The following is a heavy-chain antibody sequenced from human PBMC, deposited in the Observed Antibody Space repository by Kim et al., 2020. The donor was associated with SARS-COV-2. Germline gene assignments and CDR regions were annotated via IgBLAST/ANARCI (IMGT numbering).Heavy chain of an antibody. J-gene: IGHJ6*02. CDR2: IYYSGST. V-gene: IGHV4-39*01. CDR3: ARQGSGSFAHYYYGMDV. Sequence: SETLSLTCTVSGGSISSSSYYWGWIRQPPGKGLEWIRSIYYSGSTYYNPSLKSRVTISVDTSKNQFSLKLSSVTAADTAVYYCARQGSGSFAHYYYGMDVWGQGTTVTVSS. D-gene: IGHD3-10*01. CDR1: GGSISSSSYY.